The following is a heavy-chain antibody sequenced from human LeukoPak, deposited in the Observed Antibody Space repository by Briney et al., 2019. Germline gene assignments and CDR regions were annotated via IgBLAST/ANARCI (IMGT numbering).Heavy chain of an antibody. V-gene: IGHV3-7*01. CDR3: ARDGSGWSVY. D-gene: IGHD6-19*01. J-gene: IGHJ4*02. CDR2: IKQDGTEK. Sequence: PGGSLRLSCAASGFTFSGYWMSWLRQAPGKGLEWVANIKQDGTEKYYVDSVKGRFIISGDNAKNSLYLQMNSLRAEDTAVYYCARDGSGWSVYWGQGTLVTVSS. CDR1: GFTFSGYW.